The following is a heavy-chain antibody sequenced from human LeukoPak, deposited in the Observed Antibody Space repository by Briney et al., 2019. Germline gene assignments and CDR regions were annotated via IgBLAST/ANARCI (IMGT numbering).Heavy chain of an antibody. CDR3: ARCPVAGTHRLDY. V-gene: IGHV1-3*01. CDR1: GYTFTSYA. D-gene: IGHD6-19*01. Sequence: ASVKVSCKASGYTFTSYAMHWVRQAPGQRLEWMGWINAGNGNTKYSQKFQGRVTITRDTFASTAYMELSSLRSEDTAVYYCARCPVAGTHRLDYWGQGTLVTVSS. J-gene: IGHJ4*02. CDR2: INAGNGNT.